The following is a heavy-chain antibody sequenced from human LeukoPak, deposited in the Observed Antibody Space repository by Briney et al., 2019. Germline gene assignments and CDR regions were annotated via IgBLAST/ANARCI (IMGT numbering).Heavy chain of an antibody. CDR2: ISGSGGST. V-gene: IGHV3-23*01. CDR1: GFTFSSYA. D-gene: IGHD1-14*01. CDR3: AKGPSSWEPTYYFDY. Sequence: PGGSLRLXCAASGFTFSSYAMSWVRQAPGKGLEWVSAISGSGGSTYYADSVKGRFTISRDNSKNTLYLQMNSLRAEDTAVYYCAKGPSSWEPTYYFDYWGQGTLVTVSS. J-gene: IGHJ4*02.